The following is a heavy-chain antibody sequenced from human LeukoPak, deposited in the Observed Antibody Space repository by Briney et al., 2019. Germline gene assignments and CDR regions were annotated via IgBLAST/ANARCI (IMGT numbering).Heavy chain of an antibody. J-gene: IGHJ5*02. V-gene: IGHV3-23*01. CDR3: AKSPYYYDSSGQLGTKDNWFDP. D-gene: IGHD3-22*01. Sequence: GGSLRLSCAASGFTFSSYAMSWVRQAPGKGLEWVSAISGSGGSTYYADSVKGRFTISRDNSKNTLYLQMNSLRAEDTAVYYCAKSPYYYDSSGQLGTKDNWFDPWGREPWSPSPQ. CDR2: ISGSGGST. CDR1: GFTFSSYA.